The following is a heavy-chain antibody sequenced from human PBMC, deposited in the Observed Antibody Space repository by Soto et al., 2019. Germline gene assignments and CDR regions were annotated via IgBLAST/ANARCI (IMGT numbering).Heavy chain of an antibody. V-gene: IGHV1-18*01. J-gene: IGHJ5*02. D-gene: IGHD5-12*01. CDR3: ARARLNAAKRGLLWFDP. CDR1: GYTFTSYG. Sequence: ASVKVSCKASGYTFTSYGISWVRQAPGQGLEWMGWISAYNGNTNYAQKLQGRVTMTTDTSTSTAYMELRSLRSDDTAVYYCARARLNAAKRGLLWFDPWGQGTLVTVSS. CDR2: ISAYNGNT.